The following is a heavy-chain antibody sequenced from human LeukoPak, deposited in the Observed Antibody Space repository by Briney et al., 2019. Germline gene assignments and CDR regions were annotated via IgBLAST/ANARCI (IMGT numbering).Heavy chain of an antibody. CDR1: GFTFSSHW. J-gene: IGHJ6*03. V-gene: IGHV3-7*04. Sequence: GGSLRLSCAASGFTFSSHWMTWVRQAPGKGLEWVANISPSGNQINLADSVKGRFTISRDNAKNSLFLQMSSLRAEDTAVYYCARVAATPYQYYYMDVWGKGTTVTVSS. CDR3: ARVAATPYQYYYMDV. D-gene: IGHD2-15*01. CDR2: ISPSGNQI.